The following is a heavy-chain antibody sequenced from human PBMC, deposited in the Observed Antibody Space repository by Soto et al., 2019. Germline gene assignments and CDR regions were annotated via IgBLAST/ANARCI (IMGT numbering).Heavy chain of an antibody. CDR3: ARCGAGRPWGFDY. D-gene: IGHD1-26*01. CDR2: INHRGST. CDR1: GGSFSGNY. V-gene: IGHV4-34*01. Sequence: PSETLSFTCAVYGGSFSGNYWSWIRQSPGKGLEWIGEINHRGSTSYNPSLKSRVTISVDTSKNQVSLKLTSVTAADMAVYYCARCGAGRPWGFDYWGQGTPVTVSS. J-gene: IGHJ4*02.